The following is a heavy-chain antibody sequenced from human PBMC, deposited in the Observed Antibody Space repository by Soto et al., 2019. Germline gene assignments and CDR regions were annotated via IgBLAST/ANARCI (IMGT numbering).Heavy chain of an antibody. CDR2: IWYDGSNK. D-gene: IGHD2-15*01. CDR3: AREGSGDHYFDY. V-gene: IGHV3-33*01. Sequence: QVQLVESGGGVVQPGRSLRLSCAASGFTFSSYGMHWVRQAPGKGLEWVAVIWYDGSNKYYADSVKGRFTSSRDNSKNTLYLKMNSLRAEDTAVYYCAREGSGDHYFDYWGQGTLVTVSS. J-gene: IGHJ4*02. CDR1: GFTFSSYG.